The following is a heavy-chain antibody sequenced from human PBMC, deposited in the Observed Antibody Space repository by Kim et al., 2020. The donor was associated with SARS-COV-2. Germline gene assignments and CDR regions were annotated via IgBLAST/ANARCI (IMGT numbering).Heavy chain of an antibody. V-gene: IGHV3-7*04. CDR3: TRVVADPPYRNDY. Sequence: GGSLRLSCSASGFSFINFWMGWVRQTPGNGLEWVANIKYDGSETYYAESVKGRFTISRDNGENSVYLQMNSLRAADTGVYYCTRVVADPPYRNDYWGQGALVTVSS. J-gene: IGHJ4*02. CDR2: IKYDGSET. CDR1: GFSFINFW. D-gene: IGHD1-26*01.